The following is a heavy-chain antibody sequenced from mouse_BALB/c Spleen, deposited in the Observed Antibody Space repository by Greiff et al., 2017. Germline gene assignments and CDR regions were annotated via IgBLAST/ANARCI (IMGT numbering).Heavy chain of an antibody. J-gene: IGHJ4*01. D-gene: IGHD2-4*01. CDR1: GYSITSDYA. V-gene: IGHV3-2*02. CDR3: ANLYYDYDGDYAMDY. Sequence: EVKLQESGPGLVKPSQSLSLTCTVTGYSITSDYAWNWIRQFPGNKLEWMGYISYSGSTSYNPSLKSRISITRDTSKNQFFLQLNSVTTEDTATYYCANLYYDYDGDYAMDYWGQGTSVTVSS. CDR2: ISYSGST.